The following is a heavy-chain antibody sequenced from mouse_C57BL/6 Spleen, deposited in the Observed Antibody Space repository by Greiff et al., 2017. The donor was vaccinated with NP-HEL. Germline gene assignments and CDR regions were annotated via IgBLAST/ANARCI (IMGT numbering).Heavy chain of an antibody. J-gene: IGHJ3*01. CDR1: GYTFTDYE. Sequence: VQLLQSGAELVRPGASVTLSCKASGYTFTDYEMHWVKQTPVHGLEWIGAIDPETGGTAYNQKFKGKAILTADKSSSTAYMELRSLTSEDSAVYYCTREYYSNYAWFAYWGQGTLVTVSA. D-gene: IGHD2-5*01. CDR3: TREYYSNYAWFAY. CDR2: IDPETGGT. V-gene: IGHV1-15*01.